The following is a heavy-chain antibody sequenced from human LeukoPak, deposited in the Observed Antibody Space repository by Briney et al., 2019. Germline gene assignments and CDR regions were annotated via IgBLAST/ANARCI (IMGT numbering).Heavy chain of an antibody. Sequence: SETLSLTCTVSGGSFSSYNRSWVRQPQGQGLEWIGYMNYNPDTNYNPCLKSRVTMSLETSTYHFSLKLSSVTAADKAVYYCARGLRYRPDYRGQRALVTVSS. D-gene: IGHD1-26*01. J-gene: IGHJ4*02. CDR1: GGSFSSYN. CDR2: MNYNPDT. V-gene: IGHV4-59*01. CDR3: ARGLRYRPDY.